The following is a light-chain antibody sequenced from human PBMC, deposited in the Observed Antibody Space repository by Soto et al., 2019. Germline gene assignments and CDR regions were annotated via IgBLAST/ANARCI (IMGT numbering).Light chain of an antibody. Sequence: QSVMTQPPSVSAAPGQKVTISCSGSSSNIGGNSVSWYQQLPGTAPKLLIYDNNKRPSGIPDRFSGSKSGTSATLGITGLQTGDEADYYCGTWDSSLSAYVVFGGGTKLTVL. CDR2: DNN. CDR1: SSNIGGNS. V-gene: IGLV1-51*01. J-gene: IGLJ2*01. CDR3: GTWDSSLSAYVV.